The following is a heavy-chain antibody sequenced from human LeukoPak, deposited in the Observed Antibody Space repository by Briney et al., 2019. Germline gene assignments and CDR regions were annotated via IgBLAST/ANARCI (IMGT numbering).Heavy chain of an antibody. CDR2: IYYSGST. D-gene: IGHD5-18*01. CDR1: GGSISSSSYY. CDR3: ARDSLQLWFFDAFDI. Sequence: SETLSLTCTVSGGSISSSSYYWGWIRQPPGKGLEWIGGIYYSGSTYYNPSLKSRVTISVDTSKNQFSLKLSSVTAADTAVYYCARDSLQLWFFDAFDIWGQGTMVTVSS. J-gene: IGHJ3*02. V-gene: IGHV4-39*07.